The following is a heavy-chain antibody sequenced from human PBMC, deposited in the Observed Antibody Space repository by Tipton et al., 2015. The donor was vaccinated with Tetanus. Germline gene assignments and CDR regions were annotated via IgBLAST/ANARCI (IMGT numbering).Heavy chain of an antibody. CDR1: GGSINNGAYT. V-gene: IGHV4-30-2*06. CDR3: ARSHGSGGLLWFDS. J-gene: IGHJ5*01. Sequence: TLSLTCTVSGGSINNGAYTWSWIRQSPGKGLEWIGYIFHTGGTYYNPSLKSRVTISVDGPKNQFSLNLKSVTAADTAVYHCARSHGSGGLLWFDSWGQGPLVTVSS. CDR2: IFHTGGT. D-gene: IGHD3-10*01.